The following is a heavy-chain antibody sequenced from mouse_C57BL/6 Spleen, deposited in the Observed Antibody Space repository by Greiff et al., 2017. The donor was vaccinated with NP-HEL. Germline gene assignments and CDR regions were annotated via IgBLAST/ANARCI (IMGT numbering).Heavy chain of an antibody. J-gene: IGHJ4*01. CDR2: INPSSGYT. CDR3: ARGLLRSSYAMDY. CDR1: GYTFTSYW. D-gene: IGHD1-1*01. Sequence: QVQLQQSGAELAKPGASVKLSCKASGYTFTSYWMHWVKQRPGQGLEWIGYINPSSGYTKYNQKFKDKATLTADKSSSTAYMQLSSLTYEDSAVYYCARGLLRSSYAMDYWGQGTSVTVSS. V-gene: IGHV1-7*01.